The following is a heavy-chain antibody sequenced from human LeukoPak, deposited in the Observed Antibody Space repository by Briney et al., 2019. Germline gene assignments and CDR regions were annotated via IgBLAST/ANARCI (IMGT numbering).Heavy chain of an antibody. Sequence: IWYDGSNKYYADSVKGRFTISRDNSKNTLYLQMNSLRAEDTAVYYCARDLHYDFWSGPDYWGQGTLVTVSS. CDR2: IWYDGSNK. J-gene: IGHJ4*02. V-gene: IGHV3-33*01. D-gene: IGHD3-3*01. CDR3: ARDLHYDFWSGPDY.